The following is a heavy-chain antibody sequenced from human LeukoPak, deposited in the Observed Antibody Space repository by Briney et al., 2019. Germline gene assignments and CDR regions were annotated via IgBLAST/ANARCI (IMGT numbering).Heavy chain of an antibody. CDR2: ISSRSSTI. V-gene: IGHV3-48*02. J-gene: IGHJ2*01. CDR1: GFTFSHYS. D-gene: IGHD2-21*01. Sequence: GGSLRLSCAVSGFTFSHYSMKWVRQAPGKGLEGGSYISSRSSTIYYGDSVKGRFTISRDNAKNSLYLQMNNLRDEDTAVYYCARDPRIQVPVVNLGAWYFDLWGRGTLVAVSP. CDR3: ARDPRIQVPVVNLGAWYFDL.